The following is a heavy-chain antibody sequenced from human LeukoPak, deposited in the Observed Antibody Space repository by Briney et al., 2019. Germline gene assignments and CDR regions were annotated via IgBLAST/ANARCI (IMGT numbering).Heavy chain of an antibody. J-gene: IGHJ6*02. D-gene: IGHD4-17*01. V-gene: IGHV3-53*01. CDR2: IYSGGST. Sequence: PGGSLRLSCAASGFTFSSYWMSWVRQAPGKGLEWVSVIYSGGSTYYADSVKGRFTISRDNSKNTLYLQMNSLRAEDTAVYYCARDNRYGDYSRRYYYGMDVWGQGTTVTVSS. CDR1: GFTFSSYW. CDR3: ARDNRYGDYSRRYYYGMDV.